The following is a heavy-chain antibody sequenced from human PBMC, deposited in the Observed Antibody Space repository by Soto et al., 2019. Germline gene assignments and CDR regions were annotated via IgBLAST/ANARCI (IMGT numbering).Heavy chain of an antibody. CDR2: INPSGGST. V-gene: IGHV1-46*03. D-gene: IGHD2-8*01. J-gene: IGHJ5*02. CDR1: GYTFTSYY. Sequence: ASVKVSCKASGYTFTSYYMHWVRQAPGQGLEWMGIINPSGGSTSYAQKFQGRVTMTRDTSTSTVYMELSSLRSEDTAVYYCARNGCTNGVCYGSRDWFDPWGQGTLVTVSS. CDR3: ARNGCTNGVCYGSRDWFDP.